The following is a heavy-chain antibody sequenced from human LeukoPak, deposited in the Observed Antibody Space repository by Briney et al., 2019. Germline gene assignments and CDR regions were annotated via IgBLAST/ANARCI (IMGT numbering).Heavy chain of an antibody. CDR3: ARVGGEPISYYYYMDV. CDR2: INPNSGGT. Sequence: ASVKVSCKASGYTFTGYYMHWVRQAPGQGLEWMGWINPNSGGTNYAQKFQGRVTMTRDTSISTAYMELSRLRSDDTAVYYCARVGGEPISYYYYMDVWGKGTTVTISS. D-gene: IGHD4-17*01. V-gene: IGHV1-2*02. J-gene: IGHJ6*03. CDR1: GYTFTGYY.